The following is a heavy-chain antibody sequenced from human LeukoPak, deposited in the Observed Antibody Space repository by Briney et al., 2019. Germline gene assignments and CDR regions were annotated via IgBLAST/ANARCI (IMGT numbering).Heavy chain of an antibody. CDR2: INPNSGGT. CDR3: AREAPYYYGSGSCPYFQH. D-gene: IGHD3-10*01. CDR1: GYTFTGYY. V-gene: IGHV1-2*04. Sequence: GASVKVSCKASGYTFTGYYMHWVRQAPGQGLEWMGWINPNSGGTNYAQKFQGWVTMTRDTSISTAYMELSRLRSDDTAVYYCAREAPYYYGSGSCPYFQHWGQGTLVTVSS. J-gene: IGHJ1*01.